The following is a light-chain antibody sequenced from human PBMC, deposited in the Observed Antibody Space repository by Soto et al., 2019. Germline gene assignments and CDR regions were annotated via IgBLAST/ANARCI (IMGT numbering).Light chain of an antibody. CDR2: LGS. Sequence: DIVMTQSPLSLPVTRGEPASISCRSSQSLLHSNGYNYLDWYLQKPGQSPQLLIYLGSNRASGVTDRFSGSGSGTDFTLKISRVEAEDVGVYYCMQALQTPPWTFGQGTKVEIK. V-gene: IGKV2-28*01. CDR1: QSLLHSNGYNY. CDR3: MQALQTPPWT. J-gene: IGKJ1*01.